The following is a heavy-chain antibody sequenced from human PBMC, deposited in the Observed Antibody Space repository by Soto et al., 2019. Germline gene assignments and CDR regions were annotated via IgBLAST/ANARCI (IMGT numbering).Heavy chain of an antibody. J-gene: IGHJ6*02. Sequence: GGSLRLSCAASGFTFSSYDMHWVRQATGKGLEWVSAIGTAGDTYYPGSMKGRFTNSRENAKNSLYLQMNSLRAKETAVNYCARMTRITIFGVALAPNYYYYGMDVWGQGTTVTVSS. CDR3: ARMTRITIFGVALAPNYYYYGMDV. CDR2: IGTAGDT. D-gene: IGHD3-3*01. V-gene: IGHV3-13*01. CDR1: GFTFSSYD.